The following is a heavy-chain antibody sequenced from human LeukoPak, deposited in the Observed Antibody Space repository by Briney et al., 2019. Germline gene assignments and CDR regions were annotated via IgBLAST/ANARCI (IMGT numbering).Heavy chain of an antibody. V-gene: IGHV3-7*01. CDR3: ARKGETYYYDSSGYSGAFDI. CDR2: IKQDGSEK. J-gene: IGHJ3*02. CDR1: GFTFSSYW. Sequence: GGSLRLSCAASGFTFSSYWMTWVRQAPGKGLEWVANIKQDGSEKYYVDSVKGRFTISRDNAKNSLYLQMNSLRAEDTAVYYCARKGETYYYDSSGYSGAFDIWGQGTMVTVSS. D-gene: IGHD3-22*01.